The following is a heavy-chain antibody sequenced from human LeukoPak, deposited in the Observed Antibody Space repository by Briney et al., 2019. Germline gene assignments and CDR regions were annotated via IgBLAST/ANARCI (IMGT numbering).Heavy chain of an antibody. Sequence: GGSLRLSCAASGFTFSSYWMSWVRQAPGKGLEWVANIKQDGSEKYYVDSAKGRFTISRDNAKNSLYLQMNSLRAEDTAVYYCAQECVDSTGYYYVPNWFDPWGQGTLVTVSS. J-gene: IGHJ5*02. CDR2: IKQDGSEK. CDR1: GFTFSSYW. CDR3: AQECVDSTGYYYVPNWFDP. D-gene: IGHD3-22*01. V-gene: IGHV3-7*01.